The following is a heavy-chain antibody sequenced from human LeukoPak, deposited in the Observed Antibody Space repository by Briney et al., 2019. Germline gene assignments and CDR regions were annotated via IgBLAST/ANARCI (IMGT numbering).Heavy chain of an antibody. CDR3: ARDREYSYGNPIDY. CDR1: GYTFTDYY. Sequence: ASVKISCKVSGYTFTDYYMHWVQQAPGKGLEWMGLVDPEDGETIYAEKFQGRVTITADTSTDTAYMELSSLRSEDTAVYYCARDREYSYGNPIDYWGQGTLVTVSS. D-gene: IGHD5-18*01. V-gene: IGHV1-69-2*01. CDR2: VDPEDGET. J-gene: IGHJ4*02.